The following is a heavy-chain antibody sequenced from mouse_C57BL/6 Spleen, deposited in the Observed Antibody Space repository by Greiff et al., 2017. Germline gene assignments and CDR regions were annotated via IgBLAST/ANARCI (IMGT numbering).Heavy chain of an antibody. Sequence: QVQLKQSGAELVKPGASVKISCKASGYAFSSYWMHWVKQRPGQGLEWIGQIYPGDGDTNYNGKFKGKATLTADKSSSTAYMQLSSLTSEDSAVYYCASFDCYSYFDYWGQGTTLTVSS. D-gene: IGHD2-12*01. CDR1: GYAFSSYW. V-gene: IGHV1-80*01. CDR3: ASFDCYSYFDY. CDR2: IYPGDGDT. J-gene: IGHJ2*01.